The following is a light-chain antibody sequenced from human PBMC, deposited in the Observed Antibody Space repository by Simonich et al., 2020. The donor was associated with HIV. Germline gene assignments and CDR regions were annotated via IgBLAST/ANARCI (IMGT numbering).Light chain of an antibody. CDR2: DVS. J-gene: IGLJ2*01. CDR1: NSDVGGYNY. CDR3: SSYTSSSTVV. Sequence: QSALTQPRSVSGSPGQSVTISCTGTNSDVGGYNYVSWYQQHPGKAPKLMLYDVSKRPSGVSNRFSGSKSGNTASLTISGLQAEDEADYYCSSYTSSSTVVFGGGTKLTVL. V-gene: IGLV2-11*01.